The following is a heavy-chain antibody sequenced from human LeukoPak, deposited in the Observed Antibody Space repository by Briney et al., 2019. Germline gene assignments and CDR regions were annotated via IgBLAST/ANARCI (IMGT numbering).Heavy chain of an antibody. CDR3: AKEFSFRDGYNHGFDN. V-gene: IGHV3-53*01. J-gene: IGHJ4*02. Sequence: PGGSLRLSCAASGFSVSSNYMSWVRQAPGKGLKWVSVIRSGGNTEHADSVKGRFTISRDNSKNTLYLQMNSLRADDTAVYYCAKEFSFRDGYNHGFDNWGQGTLVTVSS. CDR2: IRSGGNT. D-gene: IGHD5-24*01. CDR1: GFSVSSNY.